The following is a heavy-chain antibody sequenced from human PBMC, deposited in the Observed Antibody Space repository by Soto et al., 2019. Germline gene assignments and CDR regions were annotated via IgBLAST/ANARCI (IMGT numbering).Heavy chain of an antibody. CDR3: AREIGYYYDSSGYYFNWFDP. J-gene: IGHJ5*02. CDR1: GGTFSSYA. Sequence: SVKVSCKASGGTFSSYAISWVRQAPGQGLEWMGGIIPIFGTANYAQKFQGRVTITADESTSTAYMELSSLRSEDTAVYYCAREIGYYYDSSGYYFNWFDPWGQGTLVTVSS. CDR2: IIPIFGTA. V-gene: IGHV1-69*13. D-gene: IGHD3-22*01.